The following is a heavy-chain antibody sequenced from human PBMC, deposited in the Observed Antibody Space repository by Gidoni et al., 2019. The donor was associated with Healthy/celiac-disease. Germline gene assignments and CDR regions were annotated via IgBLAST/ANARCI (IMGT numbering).Heavy chain of an antibody. D-gene: IGHD2-2*01. CDR2: IRYDGSNK. CDR3: AKDGCSSTSCSKGLGEYFQH. V-gene: IGHV3-30*02. CDR1: GFTFSRYG. Sequence: QVQLVESGGGGVQPGGSLRLHCAASGFTFSRYGMHWVRPAPGKGQGWVPFIRYDGSNKYYAAYVKGRLNISRDNSTNTLFLQMNSLRAEATAVYYCAKDGCSSTSCSKGLGEYFQHWGQGTLVTVSS. J-gene: IGHJ1*01.